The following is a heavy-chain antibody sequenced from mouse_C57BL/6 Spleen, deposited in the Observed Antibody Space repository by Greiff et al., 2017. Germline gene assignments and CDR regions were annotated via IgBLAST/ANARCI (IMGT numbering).Heavy chain of an antibody. CDR1: GYTFTSYW. CDR2: IHPSDSAT. CDR3: AITNYGSSHWYFDV. Sequence: QVQLQQPGAELVKPGASVKVSCKASGYTFTSYWMHWVKQRPGQGLEWIGRIHPSDSATNYNQKFKGKATLTVDKSSSTAYMQLSSLTSEDSAVYYCAITNYGSSHWYFDVWGTGTTVTVSS. D-gene: IGHD1-1*01. J-gene: IGHJ1*03. V-gene: IGHV1-74*01.